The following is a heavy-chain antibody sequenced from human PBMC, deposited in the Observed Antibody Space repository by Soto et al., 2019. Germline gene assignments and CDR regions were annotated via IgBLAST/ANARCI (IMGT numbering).Heavy chain of an antibody. Sequence: ASVKVSCKASGFTFTSSAVQWVRQARGQRLEWIGWIVVGSGNTNYAQKFQERVTITRDMSTSTAYMELSSLRSEDTAVYYCAAEWGSSFAFDIWGQGTMVTVSS. CDR1: GFTFTSSA. J-gene: IGHJ3*02. CDR2: IVVGSGNT. D-gene: IGHD6-6*01. CDR3: AAEWGSSFAFDI. V-gene: IGHV1-58*01.